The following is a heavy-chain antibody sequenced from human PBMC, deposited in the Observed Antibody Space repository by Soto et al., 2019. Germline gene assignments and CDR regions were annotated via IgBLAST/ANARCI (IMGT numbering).Heavy chain of an antibody. CDR3: ARSTRRGYYNGRWFDP. D-gene: IGHD3-9*01. Sequence: QIQLVQSGPEVKKPGASVKVSCKASGYIFNNYGISWVRQAPGQGLDWVGWISTNSGNTDYEHKLQGRLTMTTDTSTSTAYMELRSLRSDATAVYYCARSTRRGYYNGRWFDPWGQGTLVTVTS. V-gene: IGHV1-18*01. J-gene: IGHJ5*01. CDR1: GYIFNNYG. CDR2: ISTNSGNT.